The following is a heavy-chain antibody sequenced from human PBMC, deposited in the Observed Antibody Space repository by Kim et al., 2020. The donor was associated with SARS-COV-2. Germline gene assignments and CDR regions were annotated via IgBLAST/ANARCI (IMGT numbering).Heavy chain of an antibody. V-gene: IGHV3-7*03. CDR2: IKQDGGAE. J-gene: IGHJ6*02. CDR3: ARDLYQLLLYGGMDV. D-gene: IGHD2-2*01. Sequence: GGSLRLSCAASGFTFSSYWMSWVRQAPGKGLEWMANIKQDGGAEFYVDSLKGRFTISRDNAKNSLYLQMNSLRAEDTAVYYCARDLYQLLLYGGMDVWGQGTTVTVSS. CDR1: GFTFSSYW.